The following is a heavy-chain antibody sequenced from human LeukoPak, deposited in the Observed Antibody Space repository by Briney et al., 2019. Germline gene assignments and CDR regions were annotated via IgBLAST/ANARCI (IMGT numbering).Heavy chain of an antibody. V-gene: IGHV4-39*07. Sequence: SETLSLTCTVSGGSISSSSYYWGWIRQPPGKGLEWIGSIYYSGSTYYNPSLKSRVTISVDTSKNQFSLKLSSVTAADTAVYYCARVVGGGGFDYWGRGTLVTVSS. D-gene: IGHD3-16*01. CDR3: ARVVGGGGFDY. CDR1: GGSISSSSYY. CDR2: IYYSGST. J-gene: IGHJ4*02.